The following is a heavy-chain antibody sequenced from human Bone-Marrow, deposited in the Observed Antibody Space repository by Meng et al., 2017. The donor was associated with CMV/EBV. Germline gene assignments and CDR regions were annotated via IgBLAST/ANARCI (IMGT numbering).Heavy chain of an antibody. CDR2: IYYSGTT. D-gene: IGHD3-16*01. V-gene: IGHV4-59*01. CDR1: GGSISNYW. Sequence: SETLSLTCSASGGSISNYWWSWIRQPPGSGLEWTGYIYYSGTTYYNPSLRSRVTISIDTYKYQFSLKLNSVTTADTAVYYCARLQRESENRAYYYLHYWGQGTLVTVSS. J-gene: IGHJ4*02. CDR3: ARLQRESENRAYYYLHY.